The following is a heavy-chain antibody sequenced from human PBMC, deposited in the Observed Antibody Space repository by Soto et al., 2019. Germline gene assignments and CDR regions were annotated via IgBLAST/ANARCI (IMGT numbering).Heavy chain of an antibody. CDR3: AKDLGGYCSGGSCYSGLYAFDI. V-gene: IGHV3-23*01. CDR1: GFTFSSYA. D-gene: IGHD2-15*01. J-gene: IGHJ3*02. Sequence: EVQLLESGGGLVQPGGSLRLSCAASGFTFSSYAMSWVRQAPGKGLEWVSAISGSGGSTYYADSVKGRFTISRDKSKNTLYLQMDSLRAEDTAVYYCAKDLGGYCSGGSCYSGLYAFDIWGQGTMVTVSS. CDR2: ISGSGGST.